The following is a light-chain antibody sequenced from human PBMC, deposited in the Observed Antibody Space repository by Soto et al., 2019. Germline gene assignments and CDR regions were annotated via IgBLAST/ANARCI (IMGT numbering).Light chain of an antibody. V-gene: IGKV1-13*02. CDR3: QQFNSYPIT. Sequence: AIQLTQSPSSLSASVGDRVTITCRASQVIRGALAWYQQKPGKAPKMLIYDVSTLESGVPLRFSGSSSGTDFTLTISSLQPVDFATYYCQQFNSYPITFGQGTRLEIK. CDR1: QVIRGA. CDR2: DVS. J-gene: IGKJ5*01.